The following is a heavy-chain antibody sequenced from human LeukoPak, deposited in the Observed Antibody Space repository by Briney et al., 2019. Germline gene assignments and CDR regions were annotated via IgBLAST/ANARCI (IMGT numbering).Heavy chain of an antibody. Sequence: ASVKVSCKASGYTFTSYGISWVRQAPGQGLEWMGWISAYNGNTNYAQKLQGRVTTTTDTSTSTAYMELRSLRSDDTAVYYCAREWGGYCTNGVCYIRAFDIWGQGTMVTVSS. CDR3: AREWGGYCTNGVCYIRAFDI. V-gene: IGHV1-18*01. D-gene: IGHD2-8*01. CDR1: GYTFTSYG. CDR2: ISAYNGNT. J-gene: IGHJ3*02.